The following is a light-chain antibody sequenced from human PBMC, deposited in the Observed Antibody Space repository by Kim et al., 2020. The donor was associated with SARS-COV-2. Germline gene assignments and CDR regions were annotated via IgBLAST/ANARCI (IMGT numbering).Light chain of an antibody. CDR1: QSVSSN. Sequence: VSPGERATLSCRASQSVSSNLAWYQQKPGQAPRLLIYGASTRATGIPARFSGSGSGTEFTLTISSLQSEDFAVYYCQQYNNWPSGFGQGTKVDIK. V-gene: IGKV3-15*01. CDR2: GAS. J-gene: IGKJ1*01. CDR3: QQYNNWPSG.